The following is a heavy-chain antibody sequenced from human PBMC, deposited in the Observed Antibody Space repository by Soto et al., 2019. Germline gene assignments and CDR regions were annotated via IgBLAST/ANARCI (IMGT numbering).Heavy chain of an antibody. CDR2: IIPIFGTA. J-gene: IGHJ4*02. D-gene: IGHD2-2*01. Sequence: ASVKVSCKASGGTFSSYAISWVRQAPGQGLEWMGGIIPIFGTANYAQKFQGRVTITADESTSTAYMELSSLRSEDTAVYYCARGVPFEPAAHKPIDYWGQGTLVTVSS. V-gene: IGHV1-69*13. CDR3: ARGVPFEPAAHKPIDY. CDR1: GGTFSSYA.